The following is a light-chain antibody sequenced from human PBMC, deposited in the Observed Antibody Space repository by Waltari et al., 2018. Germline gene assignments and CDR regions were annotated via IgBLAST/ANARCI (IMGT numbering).Light chain of an antibody. Sequence: QSALTQPASVSGSPGQSITIPRTGSSRFVGGYILVSWYQQHPGKAPKLMIYAVTKRPSGVSHRFSGSKSGNTASLTISGLQTEDEADYYCCSYAGSTTSSVVFGTGTKVIVL. V-gene: IGLV2-23*02. CDR3: CSYAGSTTSSVV. CDR1: SRFVGGYIL. J-gene: IGLJ1*01. CDR2: AVT.